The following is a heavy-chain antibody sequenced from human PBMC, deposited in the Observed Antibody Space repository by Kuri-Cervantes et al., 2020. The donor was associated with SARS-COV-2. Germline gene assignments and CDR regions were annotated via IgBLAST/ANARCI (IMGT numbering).Heavy chain of an antibody. CDR1: GGSFSGYY. J-gene: IGHJ6*03. V-gene: IGHV4-34*01. CDR2: INHSGST. CDR3: ARSGYYSRGVTYYYMDV. Sequence: ESLKISCAVYGGSFSGYYWSWIRQPPGKGLEWIGEINHSGSTNYNPSLKSRVTISLDTSRNQFSLKLSSVTAADSAVYYCARSGYYSRGVTYYYMDVWDKGTTVTVSS. D-gene: IGHD3-22*01.